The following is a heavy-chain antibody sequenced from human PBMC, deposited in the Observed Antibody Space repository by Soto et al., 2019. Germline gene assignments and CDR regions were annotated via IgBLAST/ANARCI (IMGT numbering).Heavy chain of an antibody. J-gene: IGHJ6*02. CDR3: ARDFLTRISWGSTTAQYSYYGMEV. CDR1: GYNFVSYA. Sequence: QFPLVQSGDEVKKPGASVRVSCKASGYNFVSYALSWVRQAPGQGPEWIGRVSPYNGDTNYAQKFQGRVTITTDTSTNTAYMDLRSLKSDDTAVYFCARDFLTRISWGSTTAQYSYYGMEVWGQGTTVTVSS. CDR2: VSPYNGDT. D-gene: IGHD3-9*01. V-gene: IGHV1-18*01.